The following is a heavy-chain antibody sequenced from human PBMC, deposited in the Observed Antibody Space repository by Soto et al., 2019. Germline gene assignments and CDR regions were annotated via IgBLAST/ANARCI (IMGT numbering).Heavy chain of an antibody. CDR1: GFTFSSYW. CDR2: IKQDGSEK. CDR3: ARDVGLLVDDAFDI. Sequence: EVQLVESGGGLVQPGGSRRLSCAASGFTFSSYWMSWVRQAPGKGLEWVANIKQDGSEKYYVDSVKGRFTISRDNAKNSLYLQMNSLRAEDTAVYYCARDVGLLVDDAFDIWGQGTMVTVSS. J-gene: IGHJ3*02. V-gene: IGHV3-7*01. D-gene: IGHD2-8*02.